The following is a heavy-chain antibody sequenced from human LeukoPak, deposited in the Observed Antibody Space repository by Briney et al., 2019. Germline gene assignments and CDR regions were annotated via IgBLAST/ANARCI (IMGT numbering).Heavy chain of an antibody. Sequence: PSETLSLTCTVSGGSISSSSYYWGWIRQPPGKGLEWIGYIYYSGSTNYNPSLKSRVTISVDTSKNQFSLKLSSVTAADTAVYYCAREDYYGSGSPYFDYWGQGTLVTVSS. CDR2: IYYSGST. CDR3: AREDYYGSGSPYFDY. CDR1: GGSISSSSYY. J-gene: IGHJ4*02. D-gene: IGHD3-10*01. V-gene: IGHV4-61*01.